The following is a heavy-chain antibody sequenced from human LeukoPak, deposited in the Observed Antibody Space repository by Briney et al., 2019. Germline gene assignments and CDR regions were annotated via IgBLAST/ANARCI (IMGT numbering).Heavy chain of an antibody. J-gene: IGHJ3*02. CDR1: GFTFSSYG. D-gene: IGHD1-1*01. CDR2: IRYDGSNK. V-gene: IGHV3-30*02. CDR3: AKGVVGKGTDDAFDI. Sequence: GGYLRRSCAASGFTFSSYGMHWVRQAPGKGLEWVAFIRYDGSNKYYADSVKGRFTISRDNSKNTLYLQMNSLRAEDTAVYYCAKGVVGKGTDDAFDIWGQGTMVTVSS.